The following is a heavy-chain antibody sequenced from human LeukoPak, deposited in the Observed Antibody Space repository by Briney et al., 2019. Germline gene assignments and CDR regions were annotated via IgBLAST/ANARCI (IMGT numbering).Heavy chain of an antibody. CDR2: IKSKTDGGTA. V-gene: IGHV3-15*01. Sequence: GGSLRLSCAASGFTFSNAWMNWVSQAPGKGLEWIGRIKSKTDGGTADYAAPVKGRFTISRDDSKNTLYLQMNSLKTEDTAVYYCATDSVAYGSGTYYTRYFDYWGQGTLVTVSS. D-gene: IGHD3-10*01. J-gene: IGHJ4*02. CDR1: GFTFSNAW. CDR3: ATDSVAYGSGTYYTRYFDY.